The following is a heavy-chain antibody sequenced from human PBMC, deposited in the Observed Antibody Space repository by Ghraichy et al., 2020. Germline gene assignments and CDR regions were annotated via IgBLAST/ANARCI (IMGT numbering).Heavy chain of an antibody. Sequence: SETLSLTCTVSGGSMSVGDYYWSWIRQHPAKGLEWIGHIYKIGISYDNPSLKSRVSISVDMTRNQFSLQLSSLTAADTAVYYCARTSGFDEAWYFDLWGRGTLVAVSS. CDR1: GGSMSVGDYY. CDR3: ARTSGFDEAWYFDL. V-gene: IGHV4-31*03. J-gene: IGHJ2*01. CDR2: IYKIGIS. D-gene: IGHD5-12*01.